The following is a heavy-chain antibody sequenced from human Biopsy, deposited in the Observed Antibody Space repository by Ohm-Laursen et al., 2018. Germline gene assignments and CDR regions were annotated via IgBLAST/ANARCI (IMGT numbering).Heavy chain of an antibody. CDR2: IGGSGGGT. V-gene: IGHV3-23*01. CDR1: GLRFSMYA. Sequence: GQTLSLTCAASGLRFSMYAMSWVRQAPGKGLEWVSAIGGSGGGTYYADSVKGRFTISRDDSKNTVYLQMNSQRVEDRAVYYCARPMSRVVAYGMDVWGQGTTVTVSS. J-gene: IGHJ6*02. D-gene: IGHD2-15*01. CDR3: ARPMSRVVAYGMDV.